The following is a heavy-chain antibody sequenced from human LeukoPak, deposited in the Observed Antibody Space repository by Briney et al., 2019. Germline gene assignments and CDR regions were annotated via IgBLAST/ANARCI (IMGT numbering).Heavy chain of an antibody. CDR2: IGGSGRGT. V-gene: IGHV3-23*01. J-gene: IGHJ4*02. CDR1: GFTFNQYD. Sequence: GGSRRLSCAASGFTFNQYDMTWVRQAPGKGLEWVSAIGGSGRGTHYADSVKGRFTISRDNSKNTLYLQMNSLRVEDTAVYFCARTQIYCSGGRCYLDYWGQGTLVTVSS. D-gene: IGHD2-15*01. CDR3: ARTQIYCSGGRCYLDY.